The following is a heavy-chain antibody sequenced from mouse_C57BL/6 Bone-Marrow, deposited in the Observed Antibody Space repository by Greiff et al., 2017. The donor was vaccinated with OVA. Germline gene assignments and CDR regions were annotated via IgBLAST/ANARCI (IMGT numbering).Heavy chain of an antibody. J-gene: IGHJ3*01. CDR2: ISSGSSTI. CDR3: ANYDLAWFAY. CDR1: GFTFSDYG. Sequence: EVKLVESGGGLVKPGGSLKLSCAASGFTFSDYGMHWVRQAPEKGLEWVAYISSGSSTIYYADTVKGRFTISRDNAKNTLCLQMTSLRSEDTAMYYCANYDLAWFAYWGQGTLVTVSA. D-gene: IGHD1-1*01. V-gene: IGHV5-17*01.